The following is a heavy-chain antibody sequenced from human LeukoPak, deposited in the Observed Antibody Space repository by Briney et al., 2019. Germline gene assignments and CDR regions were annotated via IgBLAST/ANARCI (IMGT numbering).Heavy chain of an antibody. CDR3: ARGPVDTAPGNFDY. V-gene: IGHV3-30-3*01. CDR2: ISYDGSNK. J-gene: IGHJ4*02. D-gene: IGHD5-18*01. CDR1: GFTFSSYA. Sequence: PGGSLRLSCAASGFTFSSYAMHWVRQAPGKGLEWVAVISYDGSNKYYADSVKGRSTISRDNSKNTLYLQMNSLRAEDTAVYYCARGPVDTAPGNFDYWGQGTLVTVSS.